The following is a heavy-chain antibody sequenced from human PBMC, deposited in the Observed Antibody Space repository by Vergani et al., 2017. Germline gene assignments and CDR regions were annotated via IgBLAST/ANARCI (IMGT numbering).Heavy chain of an antibody. D-gene: IGHD3-16*01. CDR2: IYCSGST. J-gene: IGHJ6*02. CDR3: ARHDSGHYDSSYYGLDV. CDR1: GGSISSGDHC. V-gene: IGHV4-30-2*03. Sequence: QVQLQESGPGVVKPSQTLSLTCAVSGGSISSGDHCWTWIRQRPGKGLEWIGSIYCSGSTYYNPSLKSRVSISVDTSKNQFSLKLSSVTAADSAVYYCARHDSGHYDSSYYGLDVWGQGTTVTVSS.